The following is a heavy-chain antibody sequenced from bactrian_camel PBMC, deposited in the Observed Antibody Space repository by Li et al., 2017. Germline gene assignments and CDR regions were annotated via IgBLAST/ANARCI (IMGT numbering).Heavy chain of an antibody. CDR2: VAYIDDSGLT. D-gene: IGHD5*01. Sequence: HVQLVESGGNSVQAGGSLRLSCKASTYPGYCMGWWRQPPNKGREGREGVAYIDDSGLTTYSTSVKDRFTISKDNRENILYLQLSNLKPEDTAVYYCAADFITDRGFPAERLPGRNEFGYWGQGTQVTVS. CDR3: AADFITDRGFPAERLPGRNEFGY. V-gene: IGHV3S6*01. CDR1: TYPGYC. J-gene: IGHJ6*01.